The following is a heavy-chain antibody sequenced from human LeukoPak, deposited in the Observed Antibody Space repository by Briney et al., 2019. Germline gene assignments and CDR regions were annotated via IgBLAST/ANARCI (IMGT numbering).Heavy chain of an antibody. Sequence: PGRSLRLSCAASGFTFSSYAMHWVRQAPGKGLEWVAVISYDGSNKYYADSVKGRFTISRDNSKNTLYLQMNSLRAEDTAVYYCARDAETYYYDSSGYYYYYGMDVWGQGTTVTVSS. D-gene: IGHD3-22*01. CDR3: ARDAETYYYDSSGYYYYYGMDV. CDR2: ISYDGSNK. CDR1: GFTFSSYA. J-gene: IGHJ6*02. V-gene: IGHV3-30-3*01.